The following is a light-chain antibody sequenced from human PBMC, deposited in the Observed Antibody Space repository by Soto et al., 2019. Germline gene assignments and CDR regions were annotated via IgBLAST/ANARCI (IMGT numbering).Light chain of an antibody. Sequence: EKVMTQSPGTLSVSPGERVTLSCRASQSVSTHLAWYQQKPGQAPRLLIHGASTRATDIPARFSGSGSGTEVTLTISSLQSEDFAVYYCQQYDNWPPWTFGQGTKVEIK. CDR3: QQYDNWPPWT. J-gene: IGKJ1*01. V-gene: IGKV3-15*01. CDR2: GAS. CDR1: QSVSTH.